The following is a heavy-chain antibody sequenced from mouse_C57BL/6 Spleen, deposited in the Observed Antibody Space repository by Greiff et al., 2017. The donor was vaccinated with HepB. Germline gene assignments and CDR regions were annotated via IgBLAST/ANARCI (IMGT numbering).Heavy chain of an antibody. J-gene: IGHJ2*01. V-gene: IGHV1-74*01. CDR3: AIENWDPYFDD. CDR2: IHPSDSDT. D-gene: IGHD4-1*01. CDR1: GYTFTSYW. Sequence: QVQLQQPGAELVKPGASVKVSCKASGYTFTSYWMHWVKQRPGQGLEWIGRIHPSDSDTNYNQKFKGKATLTVDKSSNTAYIQRSSLTSEDSAVYYSAIENWDPYFDDWGQGTTLTVSS.